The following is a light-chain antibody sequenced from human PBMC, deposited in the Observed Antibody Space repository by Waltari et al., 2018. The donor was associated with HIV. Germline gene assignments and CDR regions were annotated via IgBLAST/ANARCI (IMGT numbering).Light chain of an antibody. CDR3: CSYSDRRIYV. V-gene: IGLV2-23*02. CDR1: SSDVGNYAL. J-gene: IGLJ1*01. CDR2: EVT. Sequence: QSALTQPASVSGSLGQSITISCTGTSSDVGNYALVSWYQQHPGKAPNIIIYEVTRRPPGATNRSSGSKSGNTASLTISGLQAEDEADYYCCSYSDRRIYVFGSGTRVSAL.